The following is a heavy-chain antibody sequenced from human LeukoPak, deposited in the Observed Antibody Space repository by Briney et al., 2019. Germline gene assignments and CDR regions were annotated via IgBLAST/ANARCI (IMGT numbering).Heavy chain of an antibody. CDR1: EFTFNNYA. D-gene: IGHD3-22*01. J-gene: IGHJ4*02. CDR2: IFGSGGSA. CDR3: TKTTTGYSSGQYPGWPADH. V-gene: IGHV3-23*01. Sequence: GGSLRLSCTASEFTFNNYAMYWVRQAPRKGLEWVAGIFGSGGSAHYADSVKGRFTISRDNSKNTVYLQMDSLRGEDTAVYYCTKTTTGYSSGQYPGWPADHWGQGALVTVSS.